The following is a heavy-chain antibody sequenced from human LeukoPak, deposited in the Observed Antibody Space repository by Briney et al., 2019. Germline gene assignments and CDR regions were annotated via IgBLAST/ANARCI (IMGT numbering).Heavy chain of an antibody. CDR2: IKNKDEGEKT. D-gene: IGHD3-16*01. CDR3: TTGIDYGGGY. CDR1: GFTFSTYT. J-gene: IGHJ4*02. V-gene: IGHV3-15*05. Sequence: GGSLRLSCVASGFTFSTYTMNWVRQAPGKGLEWVGRIKNKDEGEKTDYAAPVKGRFTISRDDSKATLFLQMNSLKMEDTAIYYCTTGIDYGGGYWGQGTLVSVSS.